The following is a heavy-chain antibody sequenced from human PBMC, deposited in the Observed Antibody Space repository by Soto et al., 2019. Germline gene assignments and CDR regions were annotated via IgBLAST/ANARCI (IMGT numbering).Heavy chain of an antibody. CDR2: IYYSGST. J-gene: IGHJ4*02. V-gene: IGHV4-61*01. CDR3: ARVFEVVGYLDY. CDR1: GGSVSSGSYY. D-gene: IGHD1-26*01. Sequence: SETLSLTCTVSGGSVSSGSYYWSWIRQPPGKGLEWIGYIYYSGSTNYNPSLKGRVTISVDTSKNQFSLKLSSVTAADTAVYHCARVFEVVGYLDYWGPGTLVTFSS.